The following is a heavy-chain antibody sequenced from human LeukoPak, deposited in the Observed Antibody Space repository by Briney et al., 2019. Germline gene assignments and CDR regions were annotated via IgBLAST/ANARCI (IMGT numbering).Heavy chain of an antibody. V-gene: IGHV4-39*07. D-gene: IGHD1-14*01. CDR3: ARDTYKFNTGYYFDY. CDR2: LYYSGKT. Sequence: PSETLSLTCIISDDSISSSTYYWGWIRQPPGKGLEWIGTLYYSGKTYYNPSLKSRVTISIDTSKNQFSLKLSSVTAADTAVYYCARDTYKFNTGYYFDYWGQGTLVTVSS. J-gene: IGHJ4*02. CDR1: DDSISSSTYY.